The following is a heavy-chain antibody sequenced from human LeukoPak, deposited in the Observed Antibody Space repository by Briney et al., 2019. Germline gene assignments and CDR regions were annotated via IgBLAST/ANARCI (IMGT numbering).Heavy chain of an antibody. CDR3: ARETSQKGAHYMDV. J-gene: IGHJ6*03. V-gene: IGHV4-34*01. D-gene: IGHD3-16*01. CDR1: GGSFSGYY. CDR2: INHSGST. Sequence: SETLSLTCAVYGGSFSGYYWNWIRQPPGKGLEWIGEINHSGSTNYNPSLKSRVTVSLDTSKNQFSLKLSSVTAADTAVYYCARETSQKGAHYMDVWGKGTTITISS.